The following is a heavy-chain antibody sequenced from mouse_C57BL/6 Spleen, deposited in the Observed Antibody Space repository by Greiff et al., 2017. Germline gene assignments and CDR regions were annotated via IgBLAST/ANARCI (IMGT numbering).Heavy chain of an antibody. Sequence: VQRVESGAELVKPGASVKISCKASGYAFSSYWMNWVKQRPGKGLEWIGQIYPGDGDTNYNGKFKGKATLTAYKSSITAYMQLSSLTSEDSAVYFCSRGGGYYVHAMDYWGQGTSVTVSS. V-gene: IGHV1-80*01. J-gene: IGHJ4*01. D-gene: IGHD2-3*01. CDR2: IYPGDGDT. CDR3: SRGGGYYVHAMDY. CDR1: GYAFSSYW.